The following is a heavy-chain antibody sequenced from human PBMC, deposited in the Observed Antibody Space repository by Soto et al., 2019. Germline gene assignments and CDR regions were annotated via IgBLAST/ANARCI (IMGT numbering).Heavy chain of an antibody. CDR1: GFTFSDYY. CDR3: ASGTNGAFFVY. D-gene: IGHD2-8*01. Sequence: PGGSLRLSCAASGFTFSDYYMSWIRQAPGKGLEWVSYISSRSSTIFYADSVKGRFTISRDNVKNSLYLQMNSLRAEDTAVYYCASGTNGAFFVYWGQGILVTRLL. V-gene: IGHV3-11*01. J-gene: IGHJ4*02. CDR2: ISSRSSTI.